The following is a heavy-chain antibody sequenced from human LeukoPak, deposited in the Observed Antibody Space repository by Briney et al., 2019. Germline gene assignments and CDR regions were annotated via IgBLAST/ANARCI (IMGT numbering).Heavy chain of an antibody. CDR3: ARDRDLYSGYEGEDYYGMDV. Sequence: ASVKVSCKASGGTFSSYAISWVRQAPGQGLEWMGRIIPILGIANYAQKFQGRVTFTANKSTSTAYMELSSLRSEDTAAYYCARDRDLYSGYEGEDYYGMDVWGQGTTVTVSS. D-gene: IGHD5-12*01. CDR1: GGTFSSYA. CDR2: IIPILGIA. V-gene: IGHV1-69*04. J-gene: IGHJ6*02.